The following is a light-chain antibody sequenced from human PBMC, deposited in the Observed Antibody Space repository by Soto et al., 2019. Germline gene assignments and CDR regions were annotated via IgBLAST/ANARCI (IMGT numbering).Light chain of an antibody. Sequence: DLQMTQSPSSVSASVGDSVTITCRASQDISTWLAWYQQKPGKAPSLLIYAASSLQSGVPSRFSGSGSGTDFTLTINSLQPEDIATYYCQQTNSFPRTFGQGTKVEV. J-gene: IGKJ1*01. CDR3: QQTNSFPRT. V-gene: IGKV1-12*01. CDR2: AAS. CDR1: QDISTW.